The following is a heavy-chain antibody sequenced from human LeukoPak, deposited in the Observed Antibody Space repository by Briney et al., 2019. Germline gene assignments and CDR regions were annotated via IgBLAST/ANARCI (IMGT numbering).Heavy chain of an antibody. CDR3: ARLTGYSSESWFDP. D-gene: IGHD3-9*01. CDR1: GGSINSYY. Sequence: SETLSLTCTVSGGSINSYYWSWIRQPPGKGLEWIGYIYYSGSINYNPSLKSRVTISVHTSKNQFSLKLSSVTAADTAVYYCARLTGYSSESWFDPWGQGTLVTVSS. J-gene: IGHJ5*02. CDR2: IYYSGSI. V-gene: IGHV4-59*01.